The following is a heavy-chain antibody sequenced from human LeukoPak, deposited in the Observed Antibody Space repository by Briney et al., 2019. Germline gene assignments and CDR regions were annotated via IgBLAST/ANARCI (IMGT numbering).Heavy chain of an antibody. D-gene: IGHD1-7*01. J-gene: IGHJ3*02. Sequence: GGSLRLSCAAPGFTFSDYYMGWIRQAPGKGLEWVSYISGSGSIIYYADSVKGRFTIPRDNAKNSLYLQMNSLRAEDTAVYYCGRDFGLTGTKRSFDIWGQGTMVTVSS. V-gene: IGHV3-11*01. CDR1: GFTFSDYY. CDR3: GRDFGLTGTKRSFDI. CDR2: ISGSGSII.